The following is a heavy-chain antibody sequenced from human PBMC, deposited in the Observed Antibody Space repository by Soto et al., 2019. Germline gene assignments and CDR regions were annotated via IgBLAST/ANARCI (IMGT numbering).Heavy chain of an antibody. V-gene: IGHV3-21*01. CDR2: ISSSSSYI. CDR3: ARGPRGSGCLFDY. CDR1: GFTFSSYS. D-gene: IGHD6-19*01. Sequence: EVQLVESGGGLVKPGGSLRLSCAASGFTFSSYSMNWVRQAPGKGLEWVSSISSSSSYIYYADSVKGRFTISRDNAKNSLYLQMNSLRAEDTAVYYCARGPRGSGCLFDYWGQGTLVTVSS. J-gene: IGHJ4*02.